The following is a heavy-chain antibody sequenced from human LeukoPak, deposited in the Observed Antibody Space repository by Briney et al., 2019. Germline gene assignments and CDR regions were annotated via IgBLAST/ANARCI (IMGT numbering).Heavy chain of an antibody. D-gene: IGHD2-21*02. CDR3: ARGGASCGGDCRYYFDC. V-gene: IGHV4-59*01. Sequence: SETLSLTCTVSGGSISSYYWSWIRQPPGKGLEWIGYIYYSGTTNYKSSLKSRVTISVDTSKNQFSLKLSSVTAADTAVYYCARGGASCGGDCRYYFDCWGQGTLVAVSS. CDR1: GGSISSYY. CDR2: IYYSGTT. J-gene: IGHJ4*02.